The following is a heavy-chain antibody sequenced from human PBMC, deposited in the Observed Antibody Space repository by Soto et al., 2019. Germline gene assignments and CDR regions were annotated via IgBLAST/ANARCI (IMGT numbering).Heavy chain of an antibody. Sequence: RGESLKISCKGSGYSFTKYWIGWVRQMPGKGLEWMAIIYPDESDTRYSPSFQGQVTISADKSISTAYLQWSSLKASDTAMYYCARRGSGWSDNWFDPWGQGTLVTVSS. CDR2: IYPDESDT. V-gene: IGHV5-51*01. D-gene: IGHD6-19*01. J-gene: IGHJ5*02. CDR1: GYSFTKYW. CDR3: ARRGSGWSDNWFDP.